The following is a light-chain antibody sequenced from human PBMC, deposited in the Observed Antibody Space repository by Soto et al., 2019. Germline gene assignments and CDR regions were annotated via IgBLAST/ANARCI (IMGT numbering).Light chain of an antibody. CDR1: SSDVGGYNY. CDR2: EVS. J-gene: IGLJ3*02. CDR3: SSYAGSNNWV. V-gene: IGLV2-8*01. Sequence: QSAPTQPPSASGSPGQSVTISCTGTSSDVGGYNYVSWYQQHPGKAPKLMIYEVSKRPSGVPDRFSGSKSGNTASLTVSGLQAEDEADYYCSSYAGSNNWVFGGETKLTVL.